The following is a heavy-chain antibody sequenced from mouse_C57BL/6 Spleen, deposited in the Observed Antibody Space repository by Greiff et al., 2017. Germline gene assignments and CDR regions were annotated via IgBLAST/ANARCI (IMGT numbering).Heavy chain of an antibody. D-gene: IGHD1-1*01. J-gene: IGHJ2*01. CDR2: IYPGDGDT. V-gene: IGHV1-82*01. Sequence: VQLQQSGPELVKPGASVKISCKASGYAFSSSWMNWVKQRPGKGLEWIGRIYPGDGDTNYNGKFKGKATLTADKSSSTADMQLSSLTSEDSAVYFCERMDYYGSSYVDYWGQGTTLTVSS. CDR3: ERMDYYGSSYVDY. CDR1: GYAFSSSW.